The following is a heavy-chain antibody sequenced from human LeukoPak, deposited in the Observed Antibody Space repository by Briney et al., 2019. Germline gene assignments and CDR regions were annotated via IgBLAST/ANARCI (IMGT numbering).Heavy chain of an antibody. Sequence: GGSLRLSCVASGFTFSTYGMHWVRQAPGKGLEWVAVISNDGSNKYYADSVKGRFTISRDNSKSTLYVQMNSLRAEDTAVYYCAKDWGAGGSALTFWGQGTLVTVSS. J-gene: IGHJ4*02. CDR3: AKDWGAGGSALTF. D-gene: IGHD3-10*01. V-gene: IGHV3-30*18. CDR2: ISNDGSNK. CDR1: GFTFSTYG.